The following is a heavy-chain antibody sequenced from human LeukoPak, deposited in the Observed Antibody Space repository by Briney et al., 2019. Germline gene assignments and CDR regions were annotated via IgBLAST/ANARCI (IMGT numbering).Heavy chain of an antibody. CDR3: ARDAYTAAGMDV. D-gene: IGHD5-18*01. CDR1: GGSISSGGYY. V-gene: IGHV4-31*03. Sequence: SETLSLTCTVSGGSISSGGYYWSWIRQHPGKGLEWIGYIYYSGSTYYNPSLKSRVTISVDTSKNRFSLKLSSVTAADTAVYYCARDAYTAAGMDVWGQGTTVTVSS. J-gene: IGHJ6*02. CDR2: IYYSGST.